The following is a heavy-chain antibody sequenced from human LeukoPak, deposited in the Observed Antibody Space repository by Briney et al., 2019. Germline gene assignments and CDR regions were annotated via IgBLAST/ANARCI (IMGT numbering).Heavy chain of an antibody. Sequence: SETLSLTCTVSGYSISSGYYWGWIRQPPGKGLEWIGSIYHSGSTYYNPSLKSRITISVDKSKNQFSLKLSSVTAADTAVYYCARDDSSGYHPDDAFDIWGQGTMVTVSS. CDR2: IYHSGST. J-gene: IGHJ3*02. D-gene: IGHD3-22*01. V-gene: IGHV4-38-2*02. CDR1: GYSISSGYY. CDR3: ARDDSSGYHPDDAFDI.